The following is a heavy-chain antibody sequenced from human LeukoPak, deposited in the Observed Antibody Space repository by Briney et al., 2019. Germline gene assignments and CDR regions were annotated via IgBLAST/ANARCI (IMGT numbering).Heavy chain of an antibody. CDR1: GFTFSDYY. J-gene: IGHJ5*02. V-gene: IGHV3-11*01. D-gene: IGHD4-11*01. CDR3: ASHLDYSDWFDP. CDR2: ISSSGSTI. Sequence: RSGGSLRLSCAASGFTFSDYYMSWIRQAPGKGLEWVSYISSSGSTIYYADSVKGRFTISRDNAKSSLYLQMNSLRAEDTAVYYCASHLDYSDWFDPWGQGTLVTVSS.